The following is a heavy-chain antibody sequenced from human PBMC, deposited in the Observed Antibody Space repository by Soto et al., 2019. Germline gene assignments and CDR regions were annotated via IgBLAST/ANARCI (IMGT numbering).Heavy chain of an antibody. Sequence: GSLRLSCAASGFTFSDHYMDWVRQAPGKGLEWVGRIRNKAKSYTPEYGASVKGRFTISRDDSKKSLYLQMNSLKTEDTAVYYCARGATVTTNYYYGLDVWGQGTTVTVSS. CDR3: ARGATVTTNYYYGLDV. D-gene: IGHD4-17*01. V-gene: IGHV3-72*01. CDR2: IRNKAKSYTP. J-gene: IGHJ6*02. CDR1: GFTFSDHY.